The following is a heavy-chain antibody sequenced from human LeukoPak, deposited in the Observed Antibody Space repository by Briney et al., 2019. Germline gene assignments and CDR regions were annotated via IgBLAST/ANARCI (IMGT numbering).Heavy chain of an antibody. Sequence: GASARVSCKASGYTFANYDITWVRQAPGQGLEWMGWMNPNSGDTGYAQKFQGRVSMTRDTSITTAYMELSSLRSEDTAVYYCARGFSAYDGTDYAFSYYWGQGTLVTVSS. CDR3: ARGFSAYDGTDYAFSYY. CDR1: GYTFANYD. V-gene: IGHV1-8*01. D-gene: IGHD3-22*01. J-gene: IGHJ4*02. CDR2: MNPNSGDT.